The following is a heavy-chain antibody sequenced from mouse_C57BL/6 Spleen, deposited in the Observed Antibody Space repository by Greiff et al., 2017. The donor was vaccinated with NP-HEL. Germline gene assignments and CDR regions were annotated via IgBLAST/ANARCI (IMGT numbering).Heavy chain of an antibody. J-gene: IGHJ1*03. CDR3: ARHEDPPQYYGSSWGYFDV. Sequence: VQLQQSGAELVKPGASVKLSCKASGYTFTEYTIHWVKQRSGQGLEWIGWFYPGSGSIKYNEKFKDKATLTADKSSSTVYMELSRLTSEDSAVYFCARHEDPPQYYGSSWGYFDVWGTGTTVTVSS. D-gene: IGHD1-1*01. CDR2: FYPGSGSI. V-gene: IGHV1-62-2*01. CDR1: GYTFTEYT.